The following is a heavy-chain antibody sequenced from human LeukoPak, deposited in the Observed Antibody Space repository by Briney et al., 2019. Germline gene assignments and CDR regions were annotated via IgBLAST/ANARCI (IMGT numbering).Heavy chain of an antibody. Sequence: GGSLRLSCAASGFPFSSYAMNWVRQAPGKGLEWVSVIAGSDGFTQYADSVKGRFTISRDNSKNTVYLQMNRLRVEDTALYYCVRSLDYWGQGTLVTVSS. CDR1: GFPFSSYA. CDR3: VRSLDY. J-gene: IGHJ4*02. CDR2: IAGSDGFT. V-gene: IGHV3-23*01.